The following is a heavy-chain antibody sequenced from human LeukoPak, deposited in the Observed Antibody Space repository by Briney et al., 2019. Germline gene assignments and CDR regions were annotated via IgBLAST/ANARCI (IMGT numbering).Heavy chain of an antibody. CDR3: AKYDNHSNLFAS. J-gene: IGHJ5*01. CDR1: GYTFSGYY. Sequence: ASVKVSCKASGYTFSGYYIHWVRQAPGQGLEWMGWINPNTGGTNYAQKFQGRVTVTSETSISTAYVEVSSLRSDDTALYYCAKYDNHSNLFASWGQGTLVTVSS. D-gene: IGHD2-8*01. V-gene: IGHV1-2*02. CDR2: INPNTGGT.